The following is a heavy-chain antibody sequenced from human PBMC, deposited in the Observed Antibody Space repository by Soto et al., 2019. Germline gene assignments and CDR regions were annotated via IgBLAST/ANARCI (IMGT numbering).Heavy chain of an antibody. Sequence: GESLKISCKGSGYSFTSYWIGWVRQMPGKGLEWMGIIYPGDSDTRYSPSFHGPVTISADKSISTAYLQWSSLKASDTAMYYCARHGELSNYLPPYYYGMDVWGQGTTVTVSS. CDR2: IYPGDSDT. CDR1: GYSFTSYW. CDR3: ARHGELSNYLPPYYYGMDV. D-gene: IGHD1-7*01. J-gene: IGHJ6*02. V-gene: IGHV5-51*01.